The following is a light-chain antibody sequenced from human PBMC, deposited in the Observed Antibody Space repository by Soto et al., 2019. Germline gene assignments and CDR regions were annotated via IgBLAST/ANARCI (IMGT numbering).Light chain of an antibody. CDR3: YSYTSSNTYV. CDR2: DVS. J-gene: IGLJ1*01. CDR1: SSDVGGYNY. Sequence: QSALTQPASVSGSPGQSITISCTGTSSDVGGYNYVSWYQHHPGKVPQLMIYDVSNRPSGVSNRFSGSKSGNTASLTISGLQAVDEADYYCYSYTSSNTYVFGTGTKLTVL. V-gene: IGLV2-14*03.